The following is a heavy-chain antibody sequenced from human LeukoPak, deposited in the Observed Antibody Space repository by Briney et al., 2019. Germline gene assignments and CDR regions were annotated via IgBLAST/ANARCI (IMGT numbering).Heavy chain of an antibody. CDR3: ARDTIWNFDY. CDR1: GGSISSSSYY. D-gene: IGHD2-21*01. Sequence: PSETLSLTCTVSGGSISSSSYYWGWIRQPPAKGLEWIGSIYYSGSTYYNPSLKSRVTISVDTSKNQFSLKLSSVTAADTAVYYCARDTIWNFDYWGQGNVVTVSS. J-gene: IGHJ4*02. V-gene: IGHV4-39*07. CDR2: IYYSGST.